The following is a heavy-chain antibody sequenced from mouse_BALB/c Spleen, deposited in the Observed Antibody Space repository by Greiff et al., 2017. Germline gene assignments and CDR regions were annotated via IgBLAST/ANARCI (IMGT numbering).Heavy chain of an antibody. D-gene: IGHD2-4*01. CDR3: ARSIYYDSMDY. Sequence: VQLKQSGAELVKPGASVKLSCTASGFNIKDTYMHWVKQRPEQGLEWIGRIDPANGNTKYDPKFQGKATITADTSSNTAYLQLSSLTSEDTAVYYCARSIYYDSMDYWGQGTSVTVSS. J-gene: IGHJ4*01. CDR2: IDPANGNT. V-gene: IGHV14-3*02. CDR1: GFNIKDTY.